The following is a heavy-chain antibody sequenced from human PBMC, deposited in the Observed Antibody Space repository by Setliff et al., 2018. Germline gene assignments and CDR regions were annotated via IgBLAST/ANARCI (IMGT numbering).Heavy chain of an antibody. V-gene: IGHV3-30-3*01. CDR1: GFTFTNYI. J-gene: IGHJ4*02. CDR2: MSLDETNK. Sequence: PGGSLRLSCAASGFTFTNYIIHWVRQAPGKGLEWVAVMSLDETNKYYADSVRGRFTISRDISKNTLYLQMNSLRAEDTAVYYCAKGIWQWLALGAFDYWGQGTLVTVSS. CDR3: AKGIWQWLALGAFDY. D-gene: IGHD6-19*01.